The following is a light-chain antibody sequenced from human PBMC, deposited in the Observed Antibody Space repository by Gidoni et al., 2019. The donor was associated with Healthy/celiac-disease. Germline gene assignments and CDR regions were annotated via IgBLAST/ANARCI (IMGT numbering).Light chain of an antibody. J-gene: IGLJ2*01. CDR2: GNS. CDR1: SSNIGARYD. Sequence: QSVLTQPPSVSGAPGQRVTISCTGSSSNIGARYDVHWYQQLPGTAPKLLIYGNSNRPSGVPDRFSGSKSGASASLAITGLQVEDEADYYCQSYDSSLSALVFGGGTKLTVL. CDR3: QSYDSSLSALV. V-gene: IGLV1-40*01.